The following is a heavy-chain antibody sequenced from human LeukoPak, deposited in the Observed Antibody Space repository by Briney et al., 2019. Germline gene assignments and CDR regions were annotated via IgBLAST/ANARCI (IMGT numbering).Heavy chain of an antibody. V-gene: IGHV4-34*01. J-gene: IGHJ4*02. CDR1: GGSFSGYY. Sequence: KPSETLSRTCAVYGGSFSGYYWSWIRQPPGKGLEWIGEINHSGSTNYNPSLKSRVTISVDTSKNQFSLKLSSVTAADTAVYYCARVKIEGDFWSGYYYITFDYWGQGTLVTVSS. CDR2: INHSGST. CDR3: ARVKIEGDFWSGYYYITFDY. D-gene: IGHD3-3*01.